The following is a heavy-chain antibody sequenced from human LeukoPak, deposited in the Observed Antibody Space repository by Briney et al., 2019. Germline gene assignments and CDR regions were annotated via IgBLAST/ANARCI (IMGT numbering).Heavy chain of an antibody. V-gene: IGHV4-34*01. D-gene: IGHD1-26*01. CDR1: GGSFSGYY. CDR3: ARSRAFNSGAFDP. CDR2: INHSGST. Sequence: SETLSLTCVVCGGSFSGYYWSWIRQPPGKGLEWIGEINHSGSTNYNPSLKSRVTISVDTSKNQFSLRLNSVTAADTAVYYCARSRAFNSGAFDPWGQGSLVTVSS. J-gene: IGHJ5*02.